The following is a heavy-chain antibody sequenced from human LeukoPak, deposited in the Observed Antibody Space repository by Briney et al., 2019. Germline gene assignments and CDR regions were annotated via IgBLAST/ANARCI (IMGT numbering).Heavy chain of an antibody. CDR3: AKEGHLTVAAVVVDNYFDY. D-gene: IGHD3-22*01. J-gene: IGHJ4*02. CDR2: IIGSGGHT. V-gene: IGHV3-23*01. Sequence: GGSLRLSCVGSGFTFSRSAMSWVRLAPGKGLEWVSGIIGSGGHTYYTDSVKGRFTISRDNSGTTVSLEMNSLTTDDTAVYFCAKEGHLTVAAVVVDNYFDYWGLGTPVIVSA. CDR1: GFTFSRSA.